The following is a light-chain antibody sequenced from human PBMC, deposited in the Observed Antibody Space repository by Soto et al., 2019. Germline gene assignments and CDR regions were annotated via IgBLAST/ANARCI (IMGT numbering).Light chain of an antibody. V-gene: IGKV3-11*01. J-gene: IGKJ4*01. CDR2: DAS. Sequence: EIVLTQSPATLSLSPGNRATLSCRASQSLSSSLAWYQHQPGQAPRLLIYDASNRATGIPARFSGSGSGTYFTLSISSPEPEDFAVYYCQHRSNWPSVTFGGGTKLEIK. CDR1: QSLSSS. CDR3: QHRSNWPSVT.